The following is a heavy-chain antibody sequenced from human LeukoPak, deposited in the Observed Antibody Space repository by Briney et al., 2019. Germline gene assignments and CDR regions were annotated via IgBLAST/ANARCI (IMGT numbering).Heavy chain of an antibody. CDR1: GFTVSSNY. Sequence: GGSLRLSCAASGFTVSSNYMSWVRQAPGKGLEWVSVIYSGGSTYYADSVKGRFTISRDNSKNTLYLQMNSLRAEDTAVYYCARSGYSSSWYAPNYWGQGTLVTVSP. CDR2: IYSGGST. V-gene: IGHV3-53*01. CDR3: ARSGYSSSWYAPNY. D-gene: IGHD6-13*01. J-gene: IGHJ4*02.